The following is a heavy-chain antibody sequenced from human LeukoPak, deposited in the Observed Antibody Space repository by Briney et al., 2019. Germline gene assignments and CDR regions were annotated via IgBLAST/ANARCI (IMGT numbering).Heavy chain of an antibody. Sequence: ASVEVSCKASGYTFTSYGISWVRQAPGQGLEWMGWISAYNGNTNYAQKLQGRVIMTTDTSTSTAYMELRSLRSDDTAVYYCARVRQQLVRGDYWGQGTLVTVSS. J-gene: IGHJ4*02. V-gene: IGHV1-18*01. CDR2: ISAYNGNT. CDR1: GYTFTSYG. D-gene: IGHD6-13*01. CDR3: ARVRQQLVRGDY.